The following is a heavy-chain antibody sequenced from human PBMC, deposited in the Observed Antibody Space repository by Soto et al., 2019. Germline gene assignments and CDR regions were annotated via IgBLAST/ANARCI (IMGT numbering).Heavy chain of an antibody. J-gene: IGHJ5*02. D-gene: IGHD6-13*01. CDR1: GFTFRIFT. CDR3: TRDASRDSSARGWFDP. Sequence: PWGSLRVSCASSGFTFRIFTMSWVRQAPGKGLEWVSTISSNSAYIYYTDALRGRFTISRDNAKNSLHLQMNSLRAEDTAVYYCTRDASRDSSARGWFDPWGPGTLVTVSS. CDR2: ISSNSAYI. V-gene: IGHV3-21*01.